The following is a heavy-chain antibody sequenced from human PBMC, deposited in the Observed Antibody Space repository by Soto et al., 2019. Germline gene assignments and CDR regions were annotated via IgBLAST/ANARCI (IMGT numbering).Heavy chain of an antibody. CDR2: IYHSGST. D-gene: IGHD3-3*01. Sequence: QLQLQESGSGLVKPSQTLSLTCAVSGGSISSGGYSWSWIRQPPGKGLEWIGYIYHSGSTYYSPSLKSRVTISVDRSKNQFPLKLSSVTAADTAVYYCARGRITIFGGPQDWFDPWGQGTLVTVSS. J-gene: IGHJ5*02. CDR1: GGSISSGGYS. CDR3: ARGRITIFGGPQDWFDP. V-gene: IGHV4-30-2*01.